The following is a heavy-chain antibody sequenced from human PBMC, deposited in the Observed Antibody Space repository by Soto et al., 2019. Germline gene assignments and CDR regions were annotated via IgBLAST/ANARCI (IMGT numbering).Heavy chain of an antibody. Sequence: EVQLLESGGGLVQPGGSLRLSCAASGFTFSSYAMSWVRQAPGKGLEWVSSISGTGRSTYTADSVRGRFTISRDNTSNTVYLQMNSLRAEDTAIYYCAKDFDSSGYYVDYWGQGTLVTVSS. V-gene: IGHV3-23*01. D-gene: IGHD3-22*01. CDR3: AKDFDSSGYYVDY. CDR2: ISGTGRST. CDR1: GFTFSSYA. J-gene: IGHJ4*02.